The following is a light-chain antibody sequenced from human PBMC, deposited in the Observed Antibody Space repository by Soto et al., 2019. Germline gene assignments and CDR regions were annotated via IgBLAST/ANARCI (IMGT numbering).Light chain of an antibody. Sequence: EIVLTQSPGTLSLSPGERATLSCRASQSLTSSHLAWYQQKPGQAPRLLMFGASSRATGIPDRFSGSGSGTNFTPTSSRLEPEDSAVYCWQQYGSLRTFGQGTKVDIK. J-gene: IGKJ1*01. CDR3: QQYGSLRT. CDR1: QSLTSSH. CDR2: GAS. V-gene: IGKV3-20*01.